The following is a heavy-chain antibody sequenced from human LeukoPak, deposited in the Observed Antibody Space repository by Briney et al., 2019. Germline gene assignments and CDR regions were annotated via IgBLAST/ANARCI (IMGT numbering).Heavy chain of an antibody. CDR3: ARDNHQLLLNWFDP. D-gene: IGHD2-15*01. J-gene: IGHJ5*02. CDR2: IKQDGSEK. CDR1: GFTFSSYW. Sequence: GGSLRLSCAASGFTFSSYWMSWVRQAPGKGLEWVANIKQDGSEKYYVASVKGRFTISRDNAKNSLYLQMNSLRAEDTAVYYCARDNHQLLLNWFDPWGQGTLVTVSS. V-gene: IGHV3-7*01.